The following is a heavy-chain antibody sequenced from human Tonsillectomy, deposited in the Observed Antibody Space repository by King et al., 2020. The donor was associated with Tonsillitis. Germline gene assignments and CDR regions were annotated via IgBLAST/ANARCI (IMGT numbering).Heavy chain of an antibody. D-gene: IGHD6-19*01. CDR1: GLTVSASI. V-gene: IGHV3-30*01. CDR3: AREAYSSGRCGIFDI. CDR2: IAHDGNSK. J-gene: IGHJ3*02. Sequence: VQLVESGGGVVQPGGSLRISCAASGLTVSASIIHWGRQPPGKGLEWVALIAHDGNSKNYAGTMKGRFTISADNSQNTVYLQMNSLRGEDTAVYYCAREAYSSGRCGIFDIWGQGTKVTVSS.